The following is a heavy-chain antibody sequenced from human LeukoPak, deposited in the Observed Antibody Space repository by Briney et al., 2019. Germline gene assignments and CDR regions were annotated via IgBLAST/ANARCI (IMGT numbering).Heavy chain of an antibody. J-gene: IGHJ5*02. Sequence: ASVTVSCKVSGYTLTELSMHWVRQAPGKGLEWMGGFDPEDGETIYAQKFQGRVTMTEDTSTDTAYMELSSLRSEDTAVYYCATVRTGDGVRDWFDPWGQGTLVTVSS. CDR3: ATVRTGDGVRDWFDP. D-gene: IGHD7-27*01. V-gene: IGHV1-24*01. CDR2: FDPEDGET. CDR1: GYTLTELS.